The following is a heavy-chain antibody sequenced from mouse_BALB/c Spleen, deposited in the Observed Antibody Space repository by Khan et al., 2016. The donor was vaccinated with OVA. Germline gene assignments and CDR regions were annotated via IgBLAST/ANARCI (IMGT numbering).Heavy chain of an antibody. CDR3: ARSPYGNFAY. CDR1: GFTFSTYA. Sequence: EVELVESGGGLVKPGGSLKLSCAVSGFTFSTYAMSWVRQTPEKRLEWVATISSDGDYTYYPDNVTGRFTISRDNAKNTLYLQMSMLMSENTAMYYCARSPYGNFAYWGQGTLVTVSA. J-gene: IGHJ3*01. D-gene: IGHD2-1*01. V-gene: IGHV5-9-3*01. CDR2: ISSDGDYT.